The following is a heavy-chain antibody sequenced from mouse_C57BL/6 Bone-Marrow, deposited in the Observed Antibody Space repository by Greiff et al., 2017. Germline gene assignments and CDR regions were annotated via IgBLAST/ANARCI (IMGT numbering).Heavy chain of an antibody. V-gene: IGHV14-1*01. Sequence: VQLQQSGAELVRPGASVKLSCTASGFNIKDYYMNWVKQRPEQGLEWIGRIDPEDGDTDYAPKFQGKATMTADTSSNTAYLQLSSLTSEDTAVYYCTMGCPYGYDLDYWGQGTTLTVSS. J-gene: IGHJ2*01. CDR1: GFNIKDYY. CDR3: TMGCPYGYDLDY. D-gene: IGHD2-2*01. CDR2: IDPEDGDT.